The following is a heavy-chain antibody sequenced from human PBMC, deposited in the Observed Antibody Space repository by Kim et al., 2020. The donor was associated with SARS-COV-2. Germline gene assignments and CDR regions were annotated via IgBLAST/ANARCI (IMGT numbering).Heavy chain of an antibody. CDR1: GGSFSGYY. J-gene: IGHJ5*02. CDR2: INHSGST. Sequence: SETLSLTCAVYGGSFSGYYWSWIRQPPGKGLEWIGEINHSGSTNYNPSPKSRVTISVDTSKNQFSLKLSSVTAADPAVYYCARDKVAGQRESWFDPWGQGTLVTVSS. D-gene: IGHD6-19*01. V-gene: IGHV4-34*01. CDR3: ARDKVAGQRESWFDP.